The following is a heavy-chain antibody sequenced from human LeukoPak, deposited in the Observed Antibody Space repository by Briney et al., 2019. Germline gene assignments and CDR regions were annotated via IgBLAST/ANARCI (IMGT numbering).Heavy chain of an antibody. CDR2: IYYSGST. CDR3: ARTNAYYYDSSGYPLFDY. V-gene: IGHV4-59*01. D-gene: IGHD3-22*01. J-gene: IGHJ4*02. Sequence: SETLSFTCTVSGGSISSYYWSWIRQPPGKGLEWIGYIYYSGSTNYNPSLKSRVTISVDTSKNQFSLKLSSVTAADTAVYYCARTNAYYYDSSGYPLFDYWGQGTLVTVSS. CDR1: GGSISSYY.